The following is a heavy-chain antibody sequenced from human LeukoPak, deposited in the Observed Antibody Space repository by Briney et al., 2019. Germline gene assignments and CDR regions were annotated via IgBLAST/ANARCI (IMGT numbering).Heavy chain of an antibody. CDR2: SNLNSGGT. D-gene: IGHD2-2*01. V-gene: IGHV1-2*02. CDR3: ARDASVVVVPAAISFIDY. CDR1: RYTFTHYH. Sequence: SVKVSCKSSRYTFTHYHMHSLRQAPAQRLEWMGCSNLNSGGTNYAQNFQGRVTMTRDKSISTAYMELSRLRSDDTAVYYCARDASVVVVPAAISFIDYWGQGTLVTVSS. J-gene: IGHJ4*02.